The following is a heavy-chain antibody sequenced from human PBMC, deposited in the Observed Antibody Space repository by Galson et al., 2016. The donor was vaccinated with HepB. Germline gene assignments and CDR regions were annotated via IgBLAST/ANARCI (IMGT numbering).Heavy chain of an antibody. CDR1: GFTFSSYS. Sequence: SLRLSCAASGFTFSSYSMNWVRQAPGKGLGWVSYIRSSSNTIYYADSVKGRFTISRDNAKNSLFLQMKGLRDEDTAVYYCARGFWFGLGRKYGMDVWGQGTTVTVSS. CDR3: ARGFWFGLGRKYGMDV. D-gene: IGHD3-10*01. CDR2: IRSSSNTI. J-gene: IGHJ6*02. V-gene: IGHV3-48*02.